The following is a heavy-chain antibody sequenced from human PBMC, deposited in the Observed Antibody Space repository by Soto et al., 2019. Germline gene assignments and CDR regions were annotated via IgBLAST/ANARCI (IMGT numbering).Heavy chain of an antibody. CDR3: ARHTYSSSAIDY. J-gene: IGHJ4*02. D-gene: IGHD6-6*01. V-gene: IGHV4-31*03. CDR2: IYYSGST. Sequence: SETLSLTCTVSGGSISSGGYYWSWIRQHPGKGLEWIGYIYYSGSTYYNPSLKSRVTISVDTSKNQFSLKLSSVTAADTAVYYCARHTYSSSAIDYWGQGTLVTVSS. CDR1: GGSISSGGYY.